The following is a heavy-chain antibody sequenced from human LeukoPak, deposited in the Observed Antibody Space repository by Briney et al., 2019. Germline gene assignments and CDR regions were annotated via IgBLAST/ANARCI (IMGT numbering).Heavy chain of an antibody. CDR3: ARDISPRSSSGWVDAFDI. CDR2: INHDGSER. V-gene: IGHV3-7*01. CDR1: EFTFRTYW. D-gene: IGHD6-19*01. J-gene: IGHJ3*02. Sequence: GGSLRLSCAASEFTFRTYWMTWVRQAPGKGLEWVANINHDGSERNYADPVKGRFTISRDNAKNSLYLQMNSLRAEDTAVYYCARDISPRSSSGWVDAFDIWGQGTLVTVSS.